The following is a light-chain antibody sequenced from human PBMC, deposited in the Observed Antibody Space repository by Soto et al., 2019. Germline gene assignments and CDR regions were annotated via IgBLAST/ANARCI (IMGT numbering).Light chain of an antibody. CDR3: QEYNKWPLS. Sequence: EIVMTQSPATLSVSPGERATLSCRASQTVYSNLAWYQQKPRQAPRLLIFVASTRATGIPARFSASGSGTEFTLTISRLQSEDFAVYFCQEYNKWPLSFGGGTKVEIK. J-gene: IGKJ4*01. CDR2: VAS. CDR1: QTVYSN. V-gene: IGKV3-15*01.